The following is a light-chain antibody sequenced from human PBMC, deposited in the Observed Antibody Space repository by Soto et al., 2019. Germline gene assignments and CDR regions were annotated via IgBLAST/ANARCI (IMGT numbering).Light chain of an antibody. CDR1: KSVSSD. Sequence: EIVMTQSPATLSVSPGERATLSCRASKSVSSDLAWYHQKHGQAPRLLIYGASTRATGIPARFSGSGSGTEFTLTINSLQSEDFAVYYCQQYNNWPRTFGQGTKVEIK. J-gene: IGKJ1*01. V-gene: IGKV3-15*01. CDR2: GAS. CDR3: QQYNNWPRT.